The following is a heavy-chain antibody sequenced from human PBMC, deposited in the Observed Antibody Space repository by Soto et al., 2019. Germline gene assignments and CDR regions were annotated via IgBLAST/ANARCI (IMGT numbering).Heavy chain of an antibody. V-gene: IGHV1-69*01. CDR1: GGTFSSYA. D-gene: IGHD6-6*01. Sequence: QVQLVQSGAEVTKPGSSVKVSCKASGGTFSSYAISWVRQAPGQWLEWLGGSIPIFGTANYAQKLQGRVTITADEATSPAYMELSSLRSEYTAVYSCASPDSSSSYWYFDLWGRGTLVTVSS. CDR2: SIPIFGTA. CDR3: ASPDSSSSYWYFDL. J-gene: IGHJ2*01.